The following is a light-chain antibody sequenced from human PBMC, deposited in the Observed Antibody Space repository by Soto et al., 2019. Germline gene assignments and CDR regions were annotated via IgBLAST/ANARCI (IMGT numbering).Light chain of an antibody. CDR2: GAS. V-gene: IGKV3-20*01. CDR3: QQYMSSVT. CDR1: QSVDTTF. Sequence: EIVLTQSPGALSLSPGQRATLSCRASQSVDTTFFDWYQKKPDQAPRLLIYGASKRAPGIPDRFSGSGSGTDITLILSRLETEDCAVYYCQQYMSSVTFGQGTKGEIK. J-gene: IGKJ1*01.